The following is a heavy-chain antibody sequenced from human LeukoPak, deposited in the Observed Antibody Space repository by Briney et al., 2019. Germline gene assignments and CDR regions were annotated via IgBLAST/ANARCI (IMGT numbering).Heavy chain of an antibody. V-gene: IGHV4-59*01. CDR2: IYYTGST. CDR1: GGSISPYY. J-gene: IGHJ4*02. Sequence: SETLSLTCTVSGGSISPYYWSWIRQPPGKGLEWLGYIYYTGSTNSNPSLRSRVTISVDTSKSQVSLKLSSVTAADTAVYYCARDPRSGWYYFDYWGQGTLVTVSS. CDR3: ARDPRSGWYYFDY. D-gene: IGHD6-19*01.